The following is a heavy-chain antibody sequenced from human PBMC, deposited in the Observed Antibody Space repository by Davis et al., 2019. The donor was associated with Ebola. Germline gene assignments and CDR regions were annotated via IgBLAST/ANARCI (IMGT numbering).Heavy chain of an antibody. CDR1: GDSISGCDYC. Sequence: PSETLSLTCSVSGDSISGCDYCWVWLRPSPGKGLEWIASTWYRGETYYNPSPKSRVTISRDTSNNQFSLTLTSVTAADTAVYHGARNPPALYYLDWWGQGILVTVSS. CDR3: ARNPPALYYLDW. V-gene: IGHV4-39*07. J-gene: IGHJ4*02. CDR2: TWYRGET.